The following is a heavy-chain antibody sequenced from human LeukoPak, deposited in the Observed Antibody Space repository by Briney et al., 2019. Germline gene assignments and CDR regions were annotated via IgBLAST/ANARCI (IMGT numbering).Heavy chain of an antibody. CDR1: GGFISNGNW. CDR3: ARKGPVTIADY. D-gene: IGHD4-11*01. V-gene: IGHV4-4*02. CDR2: IHHSVGT. Sequence: SGTLSLTCAVYGGFISNGNWWGSFRHSPGKGLEWIGEIHHSVGTNYSPSLKSRIAISMDQSKNQFSLNVTSVTAADTAMYYCARKGPVTIADYWGRGMLVTVSS. J-gene: IGHJ4*02.